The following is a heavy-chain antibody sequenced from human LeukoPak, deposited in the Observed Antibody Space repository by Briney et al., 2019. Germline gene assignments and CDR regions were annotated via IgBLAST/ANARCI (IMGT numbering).Heavy chain of an antibody. Sequence: ASVKVSCKASGYTFTSYGISWVRQAPGQGLEWMGWISAYNGNTNYAQKPQGRVTMTTDTSTSTAYMELRSLRSDDTAVYYCARGLSILRYFDPNPLDAFDIWGQGTMVTVSS. D-gene: IGHD3-9*01. CDR2: ISAYNGNT. V-gene: IGHV1-18*01. CDR1: GYTFTSYG. CDR3: ARGLSILRYFDPNPLDAFDI. J-gene: IGHJ3*02.